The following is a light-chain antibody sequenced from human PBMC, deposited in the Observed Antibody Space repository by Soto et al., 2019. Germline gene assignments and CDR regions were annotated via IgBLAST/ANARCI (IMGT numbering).Light chain of an antibody. CDR1: QTISSW. Sequence: DIQMTQSPSTLSGSVGDRDTITCRASQTISSWLAWYQQKPGKAPKLLIYEASTLKSGVPSRFSGSGSGTEFTLTISSLQPDDFATYYCQHYNSYSEALGQGTKVDLK. CDR3: QHYNSYSEA. V-gene: IGKV1-5*03. J-gene: IGKJ1*01. CDR2: EAS.